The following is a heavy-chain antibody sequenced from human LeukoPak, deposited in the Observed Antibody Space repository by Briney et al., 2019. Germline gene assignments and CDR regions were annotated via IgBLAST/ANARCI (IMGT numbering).Heavy chain of an antibody. V-gene: IGHV4-59*08. CDR3: AGGFGEGGYDYYYGMDV. Sequence: SETLSLTCIVSGGSISSYYWSWIRQPPGKGLEWIGYIYYSGSTNYNPSLKSRVTISVDTSKNQFSLKLSSVTAADTAVYYCAGGFGEGGYDYYYGMDVWGQGTTVTVSS. J-gene: IGHJ6*02. D-gene: IGHD3-10*01. CDR1: GGSISSYY. CDR2: IYYSGST.